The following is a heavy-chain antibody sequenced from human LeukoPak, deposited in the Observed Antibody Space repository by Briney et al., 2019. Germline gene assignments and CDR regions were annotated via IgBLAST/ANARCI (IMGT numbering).Heavy chain of an antibody. Sequence: GGSLRLSCAASGFTFSDYYMSWIRQAPGKGLEWVSYISSSGSTIYYADSVKGRFTISRDNSKNTLYLQMNSLRAEDTAVYYCAKGRYSNSYYFDYWGQGTLVTVSS. D-gene: IGHD4-11*01. CDR1: GFTFSDYY. CDR3: AKGRYSNSYYFDY. CDR2: ISSSGSTI. V-gene: IGHV3-11*01. J-gene: IGHJ4*02.